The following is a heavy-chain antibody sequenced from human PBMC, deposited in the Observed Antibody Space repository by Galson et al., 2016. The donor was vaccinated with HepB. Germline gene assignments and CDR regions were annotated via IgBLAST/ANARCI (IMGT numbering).Heavy chain of an antibody. D-gene: IGHD2-15*01. CDR1: GFSVSDNY. J-gene: IGHJ1*01. V-gene: IGHV3-53*01. Sequence: SLRLSCAVSGFSVSDNYMSWARQAPGKGLEWVSLIYSDGRTHHAESVKGRFTISRDNTKNTVYLQMNSLRVEDSAIYYCATRLGYCRGGTCFGRYWGQGSLV. CDR3: ATRLGYCRGGTCFGRY. CDR2: IYSDGRT.